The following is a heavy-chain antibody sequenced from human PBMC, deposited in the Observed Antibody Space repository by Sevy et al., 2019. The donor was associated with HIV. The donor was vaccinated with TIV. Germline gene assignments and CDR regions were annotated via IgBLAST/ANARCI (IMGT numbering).Heavy chain of an antibody. D-gene: IGHD3-3*01. CDR1: GGSISSGGYY. CDR2: IYYSGST. CDR3: ASLYADFWSGYYYRYGMDV. V-gene: IGHV4-31*03. J-gene: IGHJ6*02. Sequence: SETLSLTCTVSGGSISSGGYYWSWIRQHPGKGLEWIGYIYYSGSTYYNPSLKSRATISVDTSKNQFSLKLSSVTAADTAVYYCASLYADFWSGYYYRYGMDVWGQGTTVTVSS.